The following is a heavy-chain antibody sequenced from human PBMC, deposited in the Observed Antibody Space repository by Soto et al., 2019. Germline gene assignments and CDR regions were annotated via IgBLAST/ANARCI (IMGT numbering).Heavy chain of an antibody. Sequence: GGSLRLSCAASGFTFDDYAMHWVRQAPGKGLEWVSGISWNSGSIGYADSVKGRFTISRDNAKNSLYLQMNSLRAEDTALYYCAKDISRDGYNFDYWGQGTLVTVSS. CDR1: GFTFDDYA. CDR3: AKDISRDGYNFDY. V-gene: IGHV3-9*01. D-gene: IGHD5-12*01. J-gene: IGHJ4*02. CDR2: ISWNSGSI.